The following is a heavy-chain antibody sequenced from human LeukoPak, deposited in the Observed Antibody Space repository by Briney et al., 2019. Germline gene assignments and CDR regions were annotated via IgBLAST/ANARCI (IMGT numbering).Heavy chain of an antibody. CDR2: IIPILGIA. CDR1: GYTFTSYG. D-gene: IGHD3-22*01. CDR3: ARSLEVGSGYESN. J-gene: IGHJ4*02. Sequence: SVKVSCKASGYTFTSYGISWVRQAPGQGLEWMGRIIPILGIANYAQKFQGRVTITADKSTSTAYMELSSLRSEDTAVYYCARSLEVGSGYESNWGQGTLVTVSS. V-gene: IGHV1-69*04.